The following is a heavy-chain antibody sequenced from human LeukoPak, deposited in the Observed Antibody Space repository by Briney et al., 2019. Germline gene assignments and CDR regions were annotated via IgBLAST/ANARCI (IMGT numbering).Heavy chain of an antibody. CDR1: GYSFTSYW. CDR2: IFLGDSDT. Sequence: GESLKIPCKAPGYSFTSYWIGWVRQLPGKGLGGLGIIFLGDSDTRYSMSFQGQVAISADKSISTAYLQWSSMKASDTAMYCCARQDSYSRSRDAFDIWGQGTMVTVSS. J-gene: IGHJ3*02. CDR3: ARQDSYSRSRDAFDI. V-gene: IGHV5-51*01. D-gene: IGHD6-6*01.